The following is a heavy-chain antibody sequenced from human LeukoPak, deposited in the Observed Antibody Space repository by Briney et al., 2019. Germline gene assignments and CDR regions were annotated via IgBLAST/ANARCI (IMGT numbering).Heavy chain of an antibody. J-gene: IGHJ4*02. V-gene: IGHV3-30*02. CDR3: VWRPRPSYQQKDYFDH. CDR1: GFSLSSYG. Sequence: GSLRLSCAASGFSLSSYGMHWVRQAPGKGLEWVAFLRHYGSSTFYSDSVKGRFTISRDTSKNTLYLQMNGLRDDDTAMYYCVWRPRPSYQQKDYFDHWGQGALVTVSS. D-gene: IGHD1/OR15-1a*01. CDR2: LRHYGSST.